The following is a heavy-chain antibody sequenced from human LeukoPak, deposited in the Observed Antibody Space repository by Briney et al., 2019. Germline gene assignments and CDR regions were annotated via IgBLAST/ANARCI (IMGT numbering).Heavy chain of an antibody. Sequence: GGSLRLSCAASGFTFSTYSMNWVRQAPGKGLEWVSSISSSSTYIYYADSLKGRFTISRDNAKNSLYLQMNSLRAEDTALYYCARLGADGGYSSSPDYWGQGTLVTVSS. CDR3: ARLGADGGYSSSPDY. D-gene: IGHD6-13*01. V-gene: IGHV3-21*04. CDR2: ISSSSTYI. J-gene: IGHJ4*02. CDR1: GFTFSTYS.